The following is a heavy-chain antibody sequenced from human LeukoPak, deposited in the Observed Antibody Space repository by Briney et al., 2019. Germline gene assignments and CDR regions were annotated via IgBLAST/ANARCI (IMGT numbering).Heavy chain of an antibody. V-gene: IGHV4-59*01. D-gene: IGHD3-22*01. CDR2: IYYSGST. J-gene: IGHJ3*02. CDR3: ARDRSPHYYDSSTDAFDI. CDR1: GGSISSYY. Sequence: PSETLSLTCAVSGGSISSYYWSWIRQPPGKGLEWIGYIYYSGSTNYNPSLKSRVTISVDTSKNQLSLKLSSVTAADTAVYYCARDRSPHYYDSSTDAFDIWGQGTMVTVSS.